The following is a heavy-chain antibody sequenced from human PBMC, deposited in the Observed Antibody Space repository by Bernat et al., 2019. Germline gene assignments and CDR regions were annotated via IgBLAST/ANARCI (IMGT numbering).Heavy chain of an antibody. V-gene: IGHV4-39*01. D-gene: IGHD3-22*01. Sequence: QLQLQESGPGLVKPSETLSLTCTVSGGSISSSSYYWGWIRQPPGKGLEWIGSIYYSGSTYYNPSLKSRVTISVDTSKNQFSLKLSSVTAADTAVYYCARRGSSGYYLYYFVYWGQGTLVTVSS. J-gene: IGHJ4*02. CDR2: IYYSGST. CDR1: GGSISSSSYY. CDR3: ARRGSSGYYLYYFVY.